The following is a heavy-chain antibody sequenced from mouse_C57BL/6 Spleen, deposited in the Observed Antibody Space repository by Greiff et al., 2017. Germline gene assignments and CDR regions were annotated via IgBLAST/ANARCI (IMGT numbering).Heavy chain of an antibody. CDR2: IDPETGGT. J-gene: IGHJ3*01. V-gene: IGHV1-15*01. Sequence: VQLKESGAELVRPGASVTLSCKASGYTFTDYEMHWVKQTPVHGLEWIGAIDPETGGTAYNQKFKGKAILTADKSSSTAYMALRSLTSEDSAVYYCTNFYYDCDWAWFAYWGQGTLVTVSA. CDR3: TNFYYDCDWAWFAY. D-gene: IGHD2-4*01. CDR1: GYTFTDYE.